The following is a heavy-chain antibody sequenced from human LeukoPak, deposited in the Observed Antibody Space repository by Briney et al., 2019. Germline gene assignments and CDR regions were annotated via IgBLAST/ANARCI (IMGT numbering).Heavy chain of an antibody. CDR1: GFMFNRSA. CDR3: AREWGRIAVAGGPGY. CDR2: IWYDGRTK. V-gene: IGHV3-33*08. J-gene: IGHJ4*02. D-gene: IGHD6-19*01. Sequence: PGGSLRLSCAASGFMFNRSAMNWVRQAPGKGLEWVALIWYDGRTKFHADSVKGRFTISRDNSKNTLYLQMDSLRDEDTAVYYCAREWGRIAVAGGPGYWGQGSRVTVSS.